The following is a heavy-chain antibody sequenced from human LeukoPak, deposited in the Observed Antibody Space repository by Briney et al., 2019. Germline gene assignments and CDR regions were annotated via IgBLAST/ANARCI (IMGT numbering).Heavy chain of an antibody. CDR3: ARAPSSYYYDSYYFDY. J-gene: IGHJ4*02. CDR2: ISISGGTT. Sequence: GESLRLSCTASAFAFSNHAMSWVRQAPGKGLEWVSSISISGGTTYYADSVKGRFTISRDNSKNTLYLQMNSLRAEDTAVYYCARAPSSYYYDSYYFDYWGQGTLVTVSS. D-gene: IGHD3-10*01. V-gene: IGHV3-23*01. CDR1: AFAFSNHA.